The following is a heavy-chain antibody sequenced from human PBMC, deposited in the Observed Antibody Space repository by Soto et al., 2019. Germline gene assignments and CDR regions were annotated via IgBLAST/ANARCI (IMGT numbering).Heavy chain of an antibody. CDR2: MNPNSGNT. V-gene: IGHV1-8*01. J-gene: IGHJ5*02. Sequence: QVQLVQSGAEVKKPGASVKVSCKASGYTFTSYDINWVRQATGQGLEWMGWMNPNSGNTGYAQKFKRRVSMARNTSISTPYMELSSLRSEDTAVYYCARAGQLLDPWGQGTLVTVSS. CDR3: ARAGQLLDP. D-gene: IGHD6-6*01. CDR1: GYTFTSYD.